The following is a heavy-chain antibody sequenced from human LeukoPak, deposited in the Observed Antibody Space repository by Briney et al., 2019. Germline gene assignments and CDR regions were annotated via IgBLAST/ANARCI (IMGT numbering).Heavy chain of an antibody. J-gene: IGHJ4*02. CDR1: GYTFTGYY. CDR2: INPNSGGT. CDR3: ANNYYDSSGYHD. D-gene: IGHD3-22*01. Sequence: ASVKVSCKASGYTFTGYYMHWVRQAPGQGLEWMXWINPNSGGTNYAQKFQGRVTMTRDTSISTAYMELSRLRSDDTAVYYCANNYYDSSGYHDWGQGTLVTVSS. V-gene: IGHV1-2*02.